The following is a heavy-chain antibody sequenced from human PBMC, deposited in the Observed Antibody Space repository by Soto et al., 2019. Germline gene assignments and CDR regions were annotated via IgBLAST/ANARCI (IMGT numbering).Heavy chain of an antibody. CDR3: AREGGLAYCGGDCLYNWFDP. CDR2: RSYSGST. Sequence: QVQLQESGPGLVKPSQTLSLTRTVSGGSISSGDYYWSWVRQHPGKGLEWIGYRSYSGSTYYNPSLKSRVTIVVDTSRNQFSLRLSSVTAADTAVYYCAREGGLAYCGGDCLYNWFDPWGQGTLVTVSS. CDR1: GGSISSGDYY. D-gene: IGHD2-21*02. J-gene: IGHJ5*02. V-gene: IGHV4-31*03.